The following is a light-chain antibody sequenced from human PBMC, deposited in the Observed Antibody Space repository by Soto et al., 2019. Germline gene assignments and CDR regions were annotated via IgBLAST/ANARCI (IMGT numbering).Light chain of an antibody. CDR1: QGISSY. Sequence: AILMTQSPSSLSASTGDRVTIICRASQGISSYLAWYQQKPGKAPKLLIYAASTLPSGVPSRFSGRGSGTDFTLTSSSLQPEDVATYSCQHSTTWTFGQGTKVDI. CDR2: AAS. V-gene: IGKV1-8*01. CDR3: QHSTTWT. J-gene: IGKJ1*01.